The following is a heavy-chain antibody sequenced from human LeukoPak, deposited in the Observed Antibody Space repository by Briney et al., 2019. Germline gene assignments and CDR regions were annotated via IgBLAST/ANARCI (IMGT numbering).Heavy chain of an antibody. Sequence: ASVKVSCKASGYTFTSYGISWVRQATGQGLEWMGWMNPNSGNTGYAQKFQGRVTMTRNTSISTAYMELSSLRSEDTAVYYCARTVRERYDFWSGYRKISGFDYWGQGTLVTVSS. CDR3: ARTVRERYDFWSGYRKISGFDY. D-gene: IGHD3-3*01. CDR1: GYTFTSYG. V-gene: IGHV1-8*02. CDR2: MNPNSGNT. J-gene: IGHJ4*02.